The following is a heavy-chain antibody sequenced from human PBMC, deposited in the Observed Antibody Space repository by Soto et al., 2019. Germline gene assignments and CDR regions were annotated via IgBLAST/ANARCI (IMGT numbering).Heavy chain of an antibody. CDR1: GFTFSSYA. V-gene: IGHV3-23*01. D-gene: IGHD2-2*02. CDR3: AKGSPHIVVVPAAILY. J-gene: IGHJ4*02. Sequence: GGSLRLSCAASGFTFSSYAMSWVRQAPGKGLEWVSAISGSGGSTYYADSVKGRFTISRDNSKNTLYLQMNSLRAEDTAVYYCAKGSPHIVVVPAAILYWGQGTLVTVSS. CDR2: ISGSGGST.